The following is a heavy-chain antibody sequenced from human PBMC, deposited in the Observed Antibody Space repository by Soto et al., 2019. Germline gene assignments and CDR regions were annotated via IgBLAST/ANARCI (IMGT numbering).Heavy chain of an antibody. V-gene: IGHV5-51*01. CDR1: GYSFTSYW. D-gene: IGHD2-15*01. CDR2: IYPGDSDT. Sequence: PGESLKISCKGSGYSFTSYWIGWVRQMPGKGLEWMGIIYPGDSDTRYSPSFQGQVTISADKSISTAYLQWSSLKASDTAMYYCARQGFNCSGGSCYPWDYYYGMDVWGQGTTVTVSS. CDR3: ARQGFNCSGGSCYPWDYYYGMDV. J-gene: IGHJ6*02.